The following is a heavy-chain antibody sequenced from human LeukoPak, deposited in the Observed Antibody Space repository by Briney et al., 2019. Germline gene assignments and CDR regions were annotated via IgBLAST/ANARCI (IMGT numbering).Heavy chain of an antibody. J-gene: IGHJ4*02. CDR2: IIPKSGDT. Sequence: ASVKVSCKTSGYTFTGYYIHWVRQAPGQGLEWMGWIIPKSGDTNYAQKFQGTVTMTRDTSISTAYVEVNRLRSDDTAVYYCARDVGHSGSYRFDYWGQGTLVTVSS. CDR3: ARDVGHSGSYRFDY. D-gene: IGHD1-26*01. V-gene: IGHV1-2*02. CDR1: GYTFTGYY.